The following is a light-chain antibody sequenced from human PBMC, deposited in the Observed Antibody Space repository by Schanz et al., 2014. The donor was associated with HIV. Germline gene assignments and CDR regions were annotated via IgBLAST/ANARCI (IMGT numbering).Light chain of an antibody. J-gene: IGLJ2*01. V-gene: IGLV2-8*01. CDR1: SSDVGGYNY. Sequence: QSALTQPPSASGSPGQSVTISCTGTSSDVGGYNYVSWYQQHPGKAPKLTIYDVSNRPSGVSNRFSGSKSGNTASLTVSGLQAEDEADYYCSSHAGSNKVFGGGTKLTVL. CDR2: DVS. CDR3: SSHAGSNKV.